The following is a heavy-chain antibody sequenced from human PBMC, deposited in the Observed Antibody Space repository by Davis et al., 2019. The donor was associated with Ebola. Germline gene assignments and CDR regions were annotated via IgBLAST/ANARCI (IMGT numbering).Heavy chain of an antibody. J-gene: IGHJ4*02. CDR2: IYYTGST. D-gene: IGHD5-24*01. CDR1: GGSINSGDYY. CDR3: ARHRWDTSTRFDY. Sequence: SETLSLTCTVSGGSINSGDYYWSWIRQPPGQGLEWIGYIYYTGSTYYNPPLRSRVTISVHTSKEQFSLKLTSVTAADTAVYYCARHRWDTSTRFDYWGQGALVTVSS. V-gene: IGHV4-30-4*08.